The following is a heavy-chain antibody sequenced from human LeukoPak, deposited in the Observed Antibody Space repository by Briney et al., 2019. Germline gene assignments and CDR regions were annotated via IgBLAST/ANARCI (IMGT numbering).Heavy chain of an antibody. Sequence: GGSLRLSCAASGFTFSSYAMSWVRQAPGKGLEWVSAISGSGGSTYYADSVKGRFTISRDNSKNTLYLQMNSLRAEDTAVYYCASSPLLPYYFDYWGQGTLVTVSS. CDR2: ISGSGGST. CDR1: GFTFSSYA. CDR3: ASSPLLPYYFDY. J-gene: IGHJ4*02. D-gene: IGHD2/OR15-2a*01. V-gene: IGHV3-23*01.